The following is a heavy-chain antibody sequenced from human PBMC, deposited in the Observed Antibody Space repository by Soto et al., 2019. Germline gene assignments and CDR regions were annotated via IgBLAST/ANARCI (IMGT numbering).Heavy chain of an antibody. CDR1: GGTFSSYA. J-gene: IGHJ6*02. D-gene: IGHD2-2*01. CDR3: ARHDCISSSCYYYYYYGMDV. Sequence: QVQLVQSGAEVKKPGSSVKASCKASGGTFSSYAISWVRQAPGQGLEWMGGIIPIFGTVNYAQKFQGRVTITADESTSTAYMELSSLRSEDTAVYYCARHDCISSSCYYYYYYGMDVWGQGTTVTVSS. CDR2: IIPIFGTV. V-gene: IGHV1-69*12.